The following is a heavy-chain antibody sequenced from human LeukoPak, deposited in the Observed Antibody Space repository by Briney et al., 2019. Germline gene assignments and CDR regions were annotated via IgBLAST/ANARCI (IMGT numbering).Heavy chain of an antibody. V-gene: IGHV4-31*03. J-gene: IGHJ5*02. CDR3: ARGRPRYQLLWTGQSNWFDP. D-gene: IGHD2-2*01. CDR2: IYYSGST. Sequence: SETLSLTCTVSGGSISSGGYYWSWIRQHPGKGLEWIGYIYYSGSTYYNPSLKSRVTISVDTSKNQFSLKLSSVTAADTAVYYCARGRPRYQLLWTGQSNWFDPWGQGTLVTVSS. CDR1: GGSISSGGYY.